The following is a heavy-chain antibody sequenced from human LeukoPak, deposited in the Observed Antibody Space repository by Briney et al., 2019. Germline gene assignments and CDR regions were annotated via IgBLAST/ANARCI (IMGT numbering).Heavy chain of an antibody. Sequence: ASVKVSCKASGYTFTSYYMHWVRQAPGQGLEWMGIINPSGGSTSYAQKFQGRVTMTRDTSISTAYMELSRLRSDDTAVYYCAREIYFDWPMVGLNWFDPWGQGTLVTVSS. J-gene: IGHJ5*02. CDR3: AREIYFDWPMVGLNWFDP. D-gene: IGHD3-9*01. CDR2: INPSGGST. CDR1: GYTFTSYY. V-gene: IGHV1-46*01.